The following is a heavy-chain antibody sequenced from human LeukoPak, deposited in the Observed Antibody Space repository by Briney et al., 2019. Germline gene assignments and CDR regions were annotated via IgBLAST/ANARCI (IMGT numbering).Heavy chain of an antibody. J-gene: IGHJ5*02. Sequence: LSLSCAASGFKFDDYGMSWVRHVPGKGLEWIGYIYYSGSTYYNPSLKSRVTISIDTSKNQFSLKLSSVTAADTAVYYCARSLSSSFNWSDPWGQGTLVTVSS. V-gene: IGHV4-30-4*08. D-gene: IGHD6-13*01. CDR3: ARSLSSSFNWSDP. CDR1: GFKFDDYG. CDR2: IYYSGST.